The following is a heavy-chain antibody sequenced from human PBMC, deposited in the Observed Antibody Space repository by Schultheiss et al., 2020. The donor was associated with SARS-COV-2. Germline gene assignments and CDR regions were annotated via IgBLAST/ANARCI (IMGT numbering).Heavy chain of an antibody. CDR3: ASVNRNYGDYGGYFDY. J-gene: IGHJ4*02. CDR2: IYTSGST. V-gene: IGHV4-61*02. CDR1: GGSISSGSYY. D-gene: IGHD4-17*01. Sequence: SETLSLTCTVSGGSISSGSYYWSWIRQPAGKGLEWIGRIYTSGSTNYNPSLKSRVTISVDTSKNQFSLKLTSVTATDTAMYYCASVNRNYGDYGGYFDYWGQGTLVTVSS.